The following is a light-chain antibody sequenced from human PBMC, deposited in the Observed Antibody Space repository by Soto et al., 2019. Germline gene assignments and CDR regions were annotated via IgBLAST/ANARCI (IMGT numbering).Light chain of an antibody. CDR3: QKSYITPYT. CDR1: QTISSD. CDR2: AAS. Sequence: DIQMTQSPSSLSASVGVRVTITCRASQTISSDLNWYQQKPGKAPKVLIYAASSLQSGVPSRYSGSGSGTDFTLTLSSLQPEDFATYYCQKSYITPYTVGRGPKLEIK. J-gene: IGKJ2*01. V-gene: IGKV1-39*01.